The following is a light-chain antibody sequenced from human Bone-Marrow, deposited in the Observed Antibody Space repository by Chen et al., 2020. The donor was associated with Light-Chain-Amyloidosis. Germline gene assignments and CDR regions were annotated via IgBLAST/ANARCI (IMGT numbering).Light chain of an antibody. Sequence: DVQMTQSPSSLSASVGDRVTITCQASQDISNYLNWYQQKPGKAPKLRIYEASNLETGVPSRFSGSGSGTDFTFTISSLQPEDIATYYCQQYDNLPSTFGPGTKVDIK. CDR3: QQYDNLPST. CDR1: QDISNY. CDR2: EAS. V-gene: IGKV1-33*01. J-gene: IGKJ3*01.